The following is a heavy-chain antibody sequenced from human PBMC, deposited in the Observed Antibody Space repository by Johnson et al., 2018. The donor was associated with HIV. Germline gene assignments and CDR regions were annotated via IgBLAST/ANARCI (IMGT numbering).Heavy chain of an antibody. D-gene: IGHD1-26*01. CDR2: LSWNSGII. CDR1: GFTFDDYA. CDR3: AKDRGSWDPGVFDI. J-gene: IGHJ3*02. V-gene: IGHV3-9*01. Sequence: VQLVESGGGLVQPGRSLRLSCAASGFTFDDYAMHWVRQAPGKGLEWVSGLSWNSGIIGYADSVKGRFTISRDNAKKSLYLQMNSLRAEDTAVYYCAKDRGSWDPGVFDIWGQGTMVTVSS.